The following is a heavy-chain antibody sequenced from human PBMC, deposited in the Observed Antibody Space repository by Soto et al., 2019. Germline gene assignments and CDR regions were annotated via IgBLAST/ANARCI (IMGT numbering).Heavy chain of an antibody. CDR2: ISAYNGNT. CDR3: ARARSSESTIDYYYYYMDV. D-gene: IGHD5-12*01. Sequence: ASVKVSCKASGHTFTSYGISWVRQAPGQGLEWMGWISAYNGNTNYAQKLQGRVTMTTDTSTSTAYMELRSLRSDDTAVYYCARARSSESTIDYYYYYMDVWGKGTTVTVSS. J-gene: IGHJ6*03. V-gene: IGHV1-18*01. CDR1: GHTFTSYG.